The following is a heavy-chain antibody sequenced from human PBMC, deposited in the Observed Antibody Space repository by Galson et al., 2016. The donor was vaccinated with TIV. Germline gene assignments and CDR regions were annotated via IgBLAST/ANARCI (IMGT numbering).Heavy chain of an antibody. Sequence: CAISGDSVSSDSAAWNWVRQSPSRGLEWLGRIYYRSRWYYDYKVSVKSRITINPDTSKNQFSLQLNSVTPEDTAVYYCTRAAGKNGASCYATCETFDIWGQGTTVTVSS. J-gene: IGHJ3*02. V-gene: IGHV6-1*01. D-gene: IGHD2-2*01. CDR1: GDSVSSDSAA. CDR3: TRAAGKNGASCYATCETFDI. CDR2: IYYRSRWYY.